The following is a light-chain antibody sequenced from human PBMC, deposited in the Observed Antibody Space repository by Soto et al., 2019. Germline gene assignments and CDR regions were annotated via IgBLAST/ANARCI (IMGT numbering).Light chain of an antibody. J-gene: IGKJ1*01. CDR2: KAS. CDR1: QTISSW. V-gene: IGKV1-5*03. Sequence: DIPMTQSPSTLSGYVGDRVTITCRASQTISSWLAWYQQKPGKAPKLLIYKASTLKSGVPSRFSGSGSGTEFTLTISSLQPDDFATYYCQQYNSYSEAFGQGTKVDIK. CDR3: QQYNSYSEA.